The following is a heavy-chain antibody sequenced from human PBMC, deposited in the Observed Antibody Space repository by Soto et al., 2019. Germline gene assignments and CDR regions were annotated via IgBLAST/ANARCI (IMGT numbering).Heavy chain of an antibody. CDR3: ARGSVVQYWYFDL. V-gene: IGHV4-61*01. CDR1: GGSVRSGNYY. CDR2: VYFSGSP. D-gene: IGHD2-15*01. Sequence: SETLSLTCSVSGGSVRSGNYYWSWIRQPPGKGLEWIGYVYFSGSPEYNPSLKSRVTLSLDTSKNQFSLKLDSVTAADTAVYYCARGSVVQYWYFDLWGRGTLVTVSS. J-gene: IGHJ2*01.